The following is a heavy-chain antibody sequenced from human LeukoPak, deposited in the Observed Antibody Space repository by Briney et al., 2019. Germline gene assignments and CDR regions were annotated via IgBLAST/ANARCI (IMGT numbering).Heavy chain of an antibody. V-gene: IGHV4-39*07. Sequence: SETLSLTCTVSGGSISSSSYYWGWIRQPPGKGLEWIGSIYYSGSTYYNPSLKSRVTISVDTTKNQFSLKLSSVTAADTAVYYCRRDLIAMMTDAFDIWGQGTMVTVSS. CDR3: RRDLIAMMTDAFDI. CDR1: GGSISSSSYY. CDR2: IYYSGST. D-gene: IGHD3-22*01. J-gene: IGHJ3*02.